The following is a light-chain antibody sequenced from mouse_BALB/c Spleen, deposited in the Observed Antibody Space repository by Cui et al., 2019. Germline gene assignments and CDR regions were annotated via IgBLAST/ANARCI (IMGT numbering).Light chain of an antibody. Sequence: HIVLTHSPALLSASPGEKVTMTCSASSSVSYMYWYQQKPRSSPKPWIYLTSNLTSGVPARFSGSGSGTSYSLTISSMEAEDAATYYCQQWSSNPFTFGSGTKLEIK. V-gene: IGKV4-68*01. J-gene: IGKJ4*01. CDR2: LTS. CDR3: QQWSSNPFT. CDR1: SSVSY.